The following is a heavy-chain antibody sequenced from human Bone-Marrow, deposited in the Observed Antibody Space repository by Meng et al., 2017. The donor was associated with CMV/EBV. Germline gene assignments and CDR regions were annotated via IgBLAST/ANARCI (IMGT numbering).Heavy chain of an antibody. CDR1: GFTFSSYA. Sequence: GESLKISCAASGFTFSSYAMHWVRQAPGKGLEWVAVISYDGSNKYYADSVKGRFTISRDNSKNTLYLQMNSLRAEGTAVYYCARDQGHCSSTSCPGGYYYYGMDVWGQGTTVTVSS. CDR2: ISYDGSNK. J-gene: IGHJ6*02. CDR3: ARDQGHCSSTSCPGGYYYYGMDV. D-gene: IGHD2-2*01. V-gene: IGHV3-30*04.